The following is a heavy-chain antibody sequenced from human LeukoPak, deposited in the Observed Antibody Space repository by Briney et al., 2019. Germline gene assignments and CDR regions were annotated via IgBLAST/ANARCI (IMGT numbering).Heavy chain of an antibody. Sequence: GGSLRLSCAASGFTVSSNYMSWVRQAPGKGPEWVSVIYSGGSTYYADSVKGRFTISRDNSKSTLYLQMNSLRAEDTAVYYCARDSPYYDILTGYSYAFDIWGQGTMVTVSS. J-gene: IGHJ3*02. CDR1: GFTVSSNY. CDR3: ARDSPYYDILTGYSYAFDI. CDR2: IYSGGST. D-gene: IGHD3-9*01. V-gene: IGHV3-66*01.